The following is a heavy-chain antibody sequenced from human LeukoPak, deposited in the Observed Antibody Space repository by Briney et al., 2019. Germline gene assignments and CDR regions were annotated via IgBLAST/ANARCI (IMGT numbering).Heavy chain of an antibody. V-gene: IGHV3-21*01. CDR3: ARDWGGRYSYGQTHDY. D-gene: IGHD5-18*01. Sequence: GGSLRLSCAASGFTFSSYSMNWVRQAPGKGLEWVSSISSSSSYIYYADSVKGRFTISRDNAKNSLYLQMNSLRAEDTAVDYCARDWGGRYSYGQTHDYWGQGTLVTVSS. CDR1: GFTFSSYS. J-gene: IGHJ4*02. CDR2: ISSSSSYI.